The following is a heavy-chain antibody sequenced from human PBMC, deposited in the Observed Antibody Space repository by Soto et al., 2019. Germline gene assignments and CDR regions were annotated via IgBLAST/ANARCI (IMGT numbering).Heavy chain of an antibody. CDR1: GFTFSSYA. D-gene: IGHD6-19*01. CDR2: ISGSGGST. Sequence: EVQLLESGGGLVQPGGSLRLSCAASGFTFSSYAMSWVRQAPGKGLEWVSAISGSGGSTYYADSVKGRFTSSRDNSKNKLYRQMNSLRAEDTAVYYCARWLGAVDGTSGYDYWGQGTLVTVSS. V-gene: IGHV3-23*01. J-gene: IGHJ4*02. CDR3: ARWLGAVDGTSGYDY.